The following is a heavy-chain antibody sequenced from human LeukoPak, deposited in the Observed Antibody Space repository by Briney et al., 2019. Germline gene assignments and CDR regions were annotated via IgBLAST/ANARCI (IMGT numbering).Heavy chain of an antibody. CDR2: IYHSGSA. CDR3: VRYCSSTTCYTRAVDY. J-gene: IGHJ4*02. D-gene: IGHD2-2*02. CDR1: GYSITSGYN. Sequence: SETLSLTCSVSGYSITSGYNWAWIRQPPGKVLEWIGSIYHSGSAYYNPSLKSRVTISVDTSKNQFSLKLSSVTAADTAVYYCVRYCSSTTCYTRAVDYWGQGTLVTVSS. V-gene: IGHV4-38-2*01.